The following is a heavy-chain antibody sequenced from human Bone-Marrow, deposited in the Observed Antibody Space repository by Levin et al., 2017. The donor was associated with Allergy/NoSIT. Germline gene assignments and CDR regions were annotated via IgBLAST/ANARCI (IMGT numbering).Heavy chain of an antibody. V-gene: IGHV3-11*01. D-gene: IGHD2-2*01. CDR2: MSTTGSVI. Sequence: GGSLRLSCAASGFNFSRYYMSWIRQAPGKGLEWLPYMSTTGSVIYYADSVKGRFTVSRDNARSSLYLLMNSLRAEDTAVYFCARDALGRYCSSVTCSFDYWGQGVLVTVSS. CDR3: ARDALGRYCSSVTCSFDY. CDR1: GFNFSRYY. J-gene: IGHJ4*02.